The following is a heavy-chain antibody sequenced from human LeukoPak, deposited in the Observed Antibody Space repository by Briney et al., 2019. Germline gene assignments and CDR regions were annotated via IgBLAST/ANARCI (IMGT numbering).Heavy chain of an antibody. CDR3: ARRGYCSSTNCYGFDY. CDR2: VYYTGST. CDR1: GGSISSSSHY. J-gene: IGHJ4*02. V-gene: IGHV4-39*01. Sequence: PSETLSLTCTVSGGSISSSSHYWGWIRQPPGKGLEWIGSVYYTGSTYYNPSLKSRVTISVDTSKNKFSLKLSSVTAAGTGVYYCARRGYCSSTNCYGFDYWGKGTLVTVSS. D-gene: IGHD2-2*01.